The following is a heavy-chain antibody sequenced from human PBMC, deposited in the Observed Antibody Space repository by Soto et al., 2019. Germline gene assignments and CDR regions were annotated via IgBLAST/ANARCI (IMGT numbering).Heavy chain of an antibody. CDR3: AREAV. CDR1: GFTFSGYW. Sequence: EVQLVESGGGLVQPGGSLRLSCAASGFTFSGYWMSWVRQAPGKGLEWVANIKQDGSEQFYVDSVKGRFTISRDNAKNSLYRPMNSLRAEDTAVYYCAREAVWGQGTTVTVSS. J-gene: IGHJ6*02. V-gene: IGHV3-7*05. CDR2: IKQDGSEQ.